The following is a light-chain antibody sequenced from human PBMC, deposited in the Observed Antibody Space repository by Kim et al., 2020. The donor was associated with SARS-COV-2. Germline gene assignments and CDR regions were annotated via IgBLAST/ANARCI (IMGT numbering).Light chain of an antibody. CDR3: QQYYNWPRT. CDR1: HSIRNN. V-gene: IGKV3-15*01. J-gene: IGKJ1*01. CDR2: SAS. Sequence: EIVMTQSPATLSVSPGERATLSCRASHSIRNNLAWYQHKPGLSPRLLIYSASTRATGVPARFSGGGSGTEFTLTISSLQSEDFAIYYCQQYYNWPRTFGQGTKVDIK.